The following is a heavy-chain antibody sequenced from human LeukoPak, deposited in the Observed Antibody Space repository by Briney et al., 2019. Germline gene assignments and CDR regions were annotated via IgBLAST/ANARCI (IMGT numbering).Heavy chain of an antibody. CDR3: ARYILVDQLLEESAFDI. Sequence: KPSETLSLTCTVSGGSISSSSYYWGWIRQPPGKGLEWIGSIYYSGSTYYNPSLKSRVTISVDTSKNQFSLKLSSVTAADTAVYYCARYILVDQLLEESAFDIWGQGTMVTVSS. D-gene: IGHD2-2*01. J-gene: IGHJ3*02. CDR2: IYYSGST. V-gene: IGHV4-39*01. CDR1: GGSISSSSYY.